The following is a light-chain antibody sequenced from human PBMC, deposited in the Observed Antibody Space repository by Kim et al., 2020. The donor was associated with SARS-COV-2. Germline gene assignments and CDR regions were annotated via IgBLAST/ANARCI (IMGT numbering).Light chain of an antibody. CDR1: QSISSW. CDR3: QQTNSFPNT. CDR2: AAS. J-gene: IGKJ2*01. Sequence: SATVGDRVTITCRASQSISSWLAWYQQKPGKAPMVLIYAASSLQSGVPARFSGSGSVTDFTLTISSLQPEDFATYYCQQTNSFPNTFGQGTKLEI. V-gene: IGKV1-12*01.